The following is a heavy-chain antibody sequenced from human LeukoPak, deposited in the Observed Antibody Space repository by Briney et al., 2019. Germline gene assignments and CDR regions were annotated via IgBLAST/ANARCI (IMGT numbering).Heavy chain of an antibody. CDR3: ARDPNWGLGY. J-gene: IGHJ4*02. CDR1: DFTFSSYT. V-gene: IGHV3-23*01. Sequence: PGGSLRLSCVASDFTFSSYTMIWVRQAPGKALEWVSVIGTRGDGIHYADSVKGRFTISRDDSKNTLYLQMNSLRAEDTAVYYCARDPNWGLGYWGQGTLVTVSS. CDR2: IGTRGDGI. D-gene: IGHD7-27*01.